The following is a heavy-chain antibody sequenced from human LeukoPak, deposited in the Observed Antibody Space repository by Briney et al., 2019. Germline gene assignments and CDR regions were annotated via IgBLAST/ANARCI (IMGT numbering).Heavy chain of an antibody. J-gene: IGHJ4*02. Sequence: PGGSLRLSCTASGFTFSSYAMSWVCQAPGKGLEWVSAISGSGGSTYYADSVKGRFTISRDNSKNTLYLQMNSLRAEDTAVYYCAKDLYGHCSGGSCYSQFDYWGQGTLVTVSS. D-gene: IGHD2-15*01. CDR3: AKDLYGHCSGGSCYSQFDY. CDR1: GFTFSSYA. V-gene: IGHV3-23*01. CDR2: ISGSGGST.